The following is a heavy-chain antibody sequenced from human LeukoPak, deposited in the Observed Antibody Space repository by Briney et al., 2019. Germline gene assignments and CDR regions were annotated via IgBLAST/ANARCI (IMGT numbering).Heavy chain of an antibody. Sequence: PGGSLRLSCAASGFTFSSYGMHWVRQAPGKGLEWVAFIRYDGSNKYYADSVKGRFTISGDNSKNTLYLQMNSLRAEDTAVYYCAKDKNSYGYWGSLGYYMDVWGKGTTVTVSS. D-gene: IGHD5-18*01. J-gene: IGHJ6*03. CDR2: IRYDGSNK. CDR1: GFTFSSYG. V-gene: IGHV3-30*02. CDR3: AKDKNSYGYWGSLGYYMDV.